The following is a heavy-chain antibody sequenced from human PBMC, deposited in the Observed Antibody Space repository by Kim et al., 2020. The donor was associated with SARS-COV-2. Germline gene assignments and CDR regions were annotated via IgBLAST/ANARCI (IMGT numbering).Heavy chain of an antibody. CDR1: GYTFTSYA. CDR3: ARDSSCSGNYYGMDV. D-gene: IGHD6-13*01. Sequence: ASVKVSCKASGYTFTSYAMHWVRQAPGQRLEWMGWINAGNGNTKYSQKFQGRVTITRDTSASTAYMELSSLRSEDTAVYYCARDSSCSGNYYGMDVWGQGTTVTVSS. V-gene: IGHV1-3*01. J-gene: IGHJ6*02. CDR2: INAGNGNT.